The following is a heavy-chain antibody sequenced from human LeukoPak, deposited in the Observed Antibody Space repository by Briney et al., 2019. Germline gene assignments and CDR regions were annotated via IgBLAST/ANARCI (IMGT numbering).Heavy chain of an antibody. V-gene: IGHV4-59*01. D-gene: IGHD6-13*01. CDR1: GGSISSYY. J-gene: IGHJ4*02. CDR3: ARGVHRHSSSWYSAFFDY. Sequence: PSETLSLTCTVSGGSISSYYWSWIRQPPGKGREWIGYIYYRGSTNYNPSLKSRVTISVDTSKNQFSLKLSSVTAADTAVYYCARGVHRHSSSWYSAFFDYWGQGTLVTVSS. CDR2: IYYRGST.